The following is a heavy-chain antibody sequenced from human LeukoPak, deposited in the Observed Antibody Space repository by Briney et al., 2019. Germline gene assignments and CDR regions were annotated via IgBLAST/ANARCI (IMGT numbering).Heavy chain of an antibody. J-gene: IGHJ4*02. CDR2: VSDSGGGT. Sequence: GGSLRLSCAASGFTFSSYALSWVRQAPGKGLEWVSFVSDSGGGTFYADSVKGRFTISRDNSRGTLYLQINSLRAEDTAVYYCAKPALYSSGWYYFDYWGQGTLVTVSS. CDR1: GFTFSSYA. D-gene: IGHD6-19*01. V-gene: IGHV3-23*01. CDR3: AKPALYSSGWYYFDY.